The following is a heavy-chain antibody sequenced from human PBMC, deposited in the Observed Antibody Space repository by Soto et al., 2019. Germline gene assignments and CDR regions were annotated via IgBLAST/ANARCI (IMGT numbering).Heavy chain of an antibody. CDR1: GFTFSNSW. Sequence: HPGGSLRLSCVASGFTFSNSWMAWVRQAPGKGLEWVGNIKEDGSATYYLDSVRGRFTISRDNAKNSLFLQMNSLRAEDSALYYCARXRGFHCFDLWGHGTLVTVSS. D-gene: IGHD2-21*01. CDR2: IKEDGSAT. CDR3: ARXRGFHCFDL. J-gene: IGHJ5*02. V-gene: IGHV3-7*01.